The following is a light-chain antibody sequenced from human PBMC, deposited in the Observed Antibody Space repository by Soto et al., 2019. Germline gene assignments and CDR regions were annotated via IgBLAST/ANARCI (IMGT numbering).Light chain of an antibody. Sequence: EIVMTQSPATLSVSPGEGATLSCRASQSVSNYLAWYQQKPGQAPRLLIYGASTRATGIPARFSGSGSGTDFTLTISSLQSEDFVVYYCQQYNSWPLTFGQGTKVDI. CDR3: QQYNSWPLT. V-gene: IGKV3-15*01. J-gene: IGKJ1*01. CDR1: QSVSNY. CDR2: GAS.